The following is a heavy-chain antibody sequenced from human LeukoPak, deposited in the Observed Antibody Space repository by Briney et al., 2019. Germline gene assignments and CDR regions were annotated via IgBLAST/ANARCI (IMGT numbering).Heavy chain of an antibody. J-gene: IGHJ4*02. Sequence: PSETLSLTCAVYGGSFSGYYWSWIRQTPGKGLEWIGEINHGGSTDYNPSLERRVTISVDTSKNQFSLQLSSVAAADTAVYYCARRQGLFDYWGQGTLVTVSS. V-gene: IGHV4-34*01. CDR1: GGSFSGYY. D-gene: IGHD3/OR15-3a*01. CDR2: INHGGST. CDR3: ARRQGLFDY.